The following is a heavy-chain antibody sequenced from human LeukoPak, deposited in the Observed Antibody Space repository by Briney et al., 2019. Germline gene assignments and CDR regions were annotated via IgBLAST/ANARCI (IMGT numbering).Heavy chain of an antibody. J-gene: IGHJ6*04. CDR2: IYHSGST. CDR1: GYSISSGYY. D-gene: IGHD6-13*01. CDR3: ARVGIAAAGTLSPYYGMDV. V-gene: IGHV4-38-2*01. Sequence: SETLSLTCAVSGYSISSGYYWGWIRRPPGKGLEWIGSIYHSGSTYYNPSLKSRVTISVDTSKNQFSLKLGSVTAADTAVYYCARVGIAAAGTLSPYYGMDVWGKGTTVTVSS.